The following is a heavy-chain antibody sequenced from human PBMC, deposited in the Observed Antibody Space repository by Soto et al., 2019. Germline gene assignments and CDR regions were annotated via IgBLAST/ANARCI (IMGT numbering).Heavy chain of an antibody. V-gene: IGHV1-18*01. D-gene: IGHD3-3*01. CDR1: GYTFTSYG. Sequence: ASVKVSCKASGYTFTSYGISWVRQAPGQGLEWMGWISAYNGNTNYAQKLQGRVTMTTDTSTSTAYMELRSLRSDDTAVYYCARDPLDTIFGVVIDYMDVWGKGTTVTVSS. CDR3: ARDPLDTIFGVVIDYMDV. J-gene: IGHJ6*03. CDR2: ISAYNGNT.